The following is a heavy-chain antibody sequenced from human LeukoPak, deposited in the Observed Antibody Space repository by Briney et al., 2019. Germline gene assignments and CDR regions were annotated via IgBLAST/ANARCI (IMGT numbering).Heavy chain of an antibody. CDR1: GFRFSRYA. CDR3: VKGGQNYDFWRFDY. Sequence: GGSLRLSCGASGFRFSRYAMSWVRQAPGKGLEGVSSISGSGGSTYYTDPVKGRFAISRDNSKSTLYLQMNSPGTDDTALYYCVKGGQNYDFWRFDYWGQGTLVTASS. CDR2: ISGSGGST. V-gene: IGHV3-23*01. D-gene: IGHD3-3*01. J-gene: IGHJ4*02.